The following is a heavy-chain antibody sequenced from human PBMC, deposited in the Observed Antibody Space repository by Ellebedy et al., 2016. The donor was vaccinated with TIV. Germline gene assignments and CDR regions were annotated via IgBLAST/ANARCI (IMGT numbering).Heavy chain of an antibody. J-gene: IGHJ6*02. V-gene: IGHV2-70*01. CDR1: GFSLSTSGMC. CDR2: IDWDDDK. D-gene: IGHD4-17*01. CDR3: ARIPYGDYVTNYYYGMDV. Sequence: SGPTLVKPTQTLTLTCTFSGFSLSTSGMCVSWIRQPPGKALEWLALIDWDDDKYYSTSLKTRLTISKDTSKNQVVLTMTNMDPVDTATYYCARIPYGDYVTNYYYGMDVWGQGTTVTVSS.